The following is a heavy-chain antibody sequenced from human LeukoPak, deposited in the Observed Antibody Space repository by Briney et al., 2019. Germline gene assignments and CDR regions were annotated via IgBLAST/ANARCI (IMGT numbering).Heavy chain of an antibody. V-gene: IGHV3-15*01. CDR3: TTDSSAAVNDY. Sequence: GGSLRLSCAASGFTFSNAWMSWVRQAPGKGLEWVGRIKSKTDGGTTDYAAPVKGRFTISRDDSKNTLYLEMNSLKTEDTAVYYCTTDSSAAVNDYWGQGTLVTVPS. CDR1: GFTFSNAW. CDR2: IKSKTDGGTT. J-gene: IGHJ4*02. D-gene: IGHD6-13*01.